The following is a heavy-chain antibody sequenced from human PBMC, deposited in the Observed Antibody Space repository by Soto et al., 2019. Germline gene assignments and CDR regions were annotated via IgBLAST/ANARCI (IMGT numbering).Heavy chain of an antibody. Sequence: GGSLRLSCAASGFTFSTYSMNWVRQAPGKGLEWVSYISSTGNTIYYPDSVKGRFTISRDTAKKSLYLQMNSLRAEDTAVYYCARDSPSPYFVVVPAAVDYWGQGTLVTVSS. J-gene: IGHJ4*02. V-gene: IGHV3-48*01. CDR1: GFTFSTYS. CDR3: ARDSPSPYFVVVPAAVDY. D-gene: IGHD2-2*01. CDR2: ISSTGNTI.